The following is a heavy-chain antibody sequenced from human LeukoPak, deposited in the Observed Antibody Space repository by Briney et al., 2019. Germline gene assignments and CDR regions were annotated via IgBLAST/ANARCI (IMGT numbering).Heavy chain of an antibody. Sequence: GASVKVSCKASGYTFTGYYMHWVRQAPGQGLEWMGWINPNSGNTGYAQKFQGRVTITRNTSISTAYMELSSLRSEDTAVYYCARGRTMVRGVIIHNWFDPWGQGTLVTVSS. V-gene: IGHV1-8*03. D-gene: IGHD3-10*01. J-gene: IGHJ5*02. CDR2: INPNSGNT. CDR3: ARGRTMVRGVIIHNWFDP. CDR1: GYTFTGYY.